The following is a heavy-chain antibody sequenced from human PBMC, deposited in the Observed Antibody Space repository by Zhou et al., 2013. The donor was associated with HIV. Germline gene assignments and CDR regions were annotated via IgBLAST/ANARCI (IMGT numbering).Heavy chain of an antibody. J-gene: IGHJ4*02. D-gene: IGHD1-26*01. CDR1: GDSISGGSYY. CDR2: IYNSGST. CDR3: AVTTMTQWEPRHSKRYFQY. V-gene: IGHV4-61*09. Sequence: VQLQESGPGLVKPSQTLSLTCSVSGDSISGGSYYWSWIRQPAGKGLEWIGHIYNSGSTKYNPSLKSRVTISVDTSKSQFSLRLKSVTAADTAVYYCAVTTMTQWEPRHSKRYFQYWGQGTLVTVSS.